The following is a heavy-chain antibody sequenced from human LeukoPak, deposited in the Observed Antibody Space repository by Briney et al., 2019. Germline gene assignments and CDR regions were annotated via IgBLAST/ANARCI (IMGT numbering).Heavy chain of an antibody. J-gene: IGHJ4*02. D-gene: IGHD3-10*01. CDR2: IRYEGSNK. CDR3: AKDQSFSYYGSGIPGALDY. Sequence: GGSPRLSCAASGFTFSSYGMHWVRQAPGKGLEWVAFIRYEGSNKYYADSVKGRFTISRDNSNNTLYLQMNSLRAEDTAVYYCAKDQSFSYYGSGIPGALDYWGQGTLVTVSS. V-gene: IGHV3-30*02. CDR1: GFTFSSYG.